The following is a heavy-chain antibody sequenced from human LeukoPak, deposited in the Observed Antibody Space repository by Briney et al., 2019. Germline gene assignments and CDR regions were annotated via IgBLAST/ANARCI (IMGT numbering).Heavy chain of an antibody. CDR3: ARTAYGDYPFDY. V-gene: IGHV3-30*02. J-gene: IGHJ4*02. CDR1: GFTFSSYG. CDR2: IRYDGSNK. D-gene: IGHD4-17*01. Sequence: GGSLRLSCAASGFTFSSYGMHWVRQAPGKGLEWVAFIRYDGSNKYYADSVKGRFTISRDNSKNTLYLQMNSLRAEDTAVYYCARTAYGDYPFDYWGQGTLVTVSS.